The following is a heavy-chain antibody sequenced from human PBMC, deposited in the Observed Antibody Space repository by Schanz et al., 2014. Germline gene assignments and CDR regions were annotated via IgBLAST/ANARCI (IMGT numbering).Heavy chain of an antibody. J-gene: IGHJ4*02. CDR3: ARGIGGYGANNYFDY. CDR1: GYTFSSHG. V-gene: IGHV1-3*04. D-gene: IGHD5-12*01. CDR2: INTGSGDT. Sequence: QIQLVQSGPEVKKPGATVKVSCKASGYTFSSHGIHWLRQAPGQSLEWMGWINTGSGDTKYSQNCQGRGTITRDTSASTAYMELSSLRSEDTAVYSCARGIGGYGANNYFDYWGQGTLVTVSS.